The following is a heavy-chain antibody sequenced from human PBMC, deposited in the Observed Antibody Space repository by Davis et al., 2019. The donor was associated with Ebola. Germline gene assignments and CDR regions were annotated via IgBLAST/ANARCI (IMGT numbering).Heavy chain of an antibody. CDR1: GFTFSNAW. CDR2: IKQDGSEK. Sequence: GESLKISCAASGFTFSNAWMSWVRQAPGKGLEWVANIKQDGSEKHYVDSVKGRFTISRDNAKNSLYLQMNSLRTEDTALYYCAKGRAVAGTFDYWGQGTLVTVSS. J-gene: IGHJ4*02. V-gene: IGHV3-7*03. CDR3: AKGRAVAGTFDY. D-gene: IGHD6-19*01.